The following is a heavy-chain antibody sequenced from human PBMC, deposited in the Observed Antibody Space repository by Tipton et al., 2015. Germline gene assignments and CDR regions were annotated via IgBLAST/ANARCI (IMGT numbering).Heavy chain of an antibody. D-gene: IGHD5-24*01. Sequence: GLVKPSETLSLTCTVSGGAYYYWSWVRQPPGLGLEWIGYIHHTGSTNYNPSLKSRVTISVDTSKSQFSLKLTSVTSADTAMYYCTRGDGYYIYWGQGILVTVSS. CDR2: IHHTGST. CDR3: TRGDGYYIY. V-gene: IGHV4-59*01. CDR1: GGAYYY. J-gene: IGHJ4*01.